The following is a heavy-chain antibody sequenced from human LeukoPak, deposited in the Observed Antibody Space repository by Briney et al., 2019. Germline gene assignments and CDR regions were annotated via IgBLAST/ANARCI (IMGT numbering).Heavy chain of an antibody. Sequence: PSETLSLTCTVSGGSISTYYWSWIRQPPGKGLEWIGYIYYSGSTNYNPSLKGRVTISVDTSKNQFSLKLSSVTAADTAVYYCARDLGDNVGYFDYWGQGTLVTVSS. CDR2: IYYSGST. D-gene: IGHD4-23*01. V-gene: IGHV4-59*01. CDR1: GGSISTYY. CDR3: ARDLGDNVGYFDY. J-gene: IGHJ4*02.